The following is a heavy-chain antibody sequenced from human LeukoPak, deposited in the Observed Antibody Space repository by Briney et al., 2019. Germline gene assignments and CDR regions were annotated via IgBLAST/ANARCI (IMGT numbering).Heavy chain of an antibody. J-gene: IGHJ6*02. CDR1: GFTFSNAW. V-gene: IGHV3-21*01. CDR2: ISSSSSYI. Sequence: GGSLRLSCAASGFTFSNAWMSWVRQAPGKGLEWVSSISSSSSYIYYADSVKGRFTISRDNAKNSLYLQMNSLRAEDTAVYYCARDLPPMDVWGQGTTVTVSS. CDR3: ARDLPPMDV.